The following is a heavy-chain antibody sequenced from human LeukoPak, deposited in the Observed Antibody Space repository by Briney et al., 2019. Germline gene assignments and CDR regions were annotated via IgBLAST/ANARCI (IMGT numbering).Heavy chain of an antibody. V-gene: IGHV4-34*01. CDR1: GGSLSGYY. Sequence: SETLSLTCAVYGGSLSGYYWSWIRQPPGKGLEWIGEINHSGSTNYNPSLKSRVTISVDTSKNQFSLKLSSVTAADTAVYYCARAPFDYWGQGTLVTVSS. J-gene: IGHJ4*02. CDR2: INHSGST. CDR3: ARAPFDY.